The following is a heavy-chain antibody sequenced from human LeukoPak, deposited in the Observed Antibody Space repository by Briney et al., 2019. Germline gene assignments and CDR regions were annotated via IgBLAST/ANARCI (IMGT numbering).Heavy chain of an antibody. CDR1: GYTFTSYG. V-gene: IGHV1-18*01. CDR2: ISAYNGNT. J-gene: IGHJ4*02. Sequence: ASVNVSCKASGYTFTSYGISWVRQAPGQGLEWMGWISAYNGNTNYAQKLQGRVTMTTDTSTSTAYMELRSLRSDDTAVYYCARVRNYYDSSGAPYFDYWGQGTLVTVSS. CDR3: ARVRNYYDSSGAPYFDY. D-gene: IGHD3-22*01.